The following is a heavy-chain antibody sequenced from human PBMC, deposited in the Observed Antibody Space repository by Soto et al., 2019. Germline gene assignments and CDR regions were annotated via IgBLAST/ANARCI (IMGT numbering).Heavy chain of an antibody. V-gene: IGHV4-59*01. CDR1: GGSISSYY. CDR3: ARGRGDTAMAWYY. J-gene: IGHJ4*02. D-gene: IGHD5-18*01. CDR2: ISYSGRT. Sequence: QVQLQESGPGLVKPSETLSLTCTVAGGSISSYYWSWIRQSPGQGLEWIGYISYSGRTKYNPSLKSRVTISVDTSKNQFSRKLSSVTAADTAVYYCARGRGDTAMAWYYWGQGTLVTVSS.